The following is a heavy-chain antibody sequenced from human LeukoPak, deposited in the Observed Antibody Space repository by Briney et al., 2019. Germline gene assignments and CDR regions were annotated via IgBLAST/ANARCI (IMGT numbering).Heavy chain of an antibody. CDR2: ISSTSTYI. V-gene: IGHV3-21*01. CDR3: ARDTSYDSQPVYGMDV. D-gene: IGHD3-22*01. J-gene: IGHJ6*02. Sequence: GGSLRLSCAASGFTFSSHSMNWVRQAPGKGLEWVSSISSTSTYIYYADSVKGRFTISRDNAKNSLYLQMNSLRAEDTAVYYCARDTSYDSQPVYGMDVWGQGTTVTVSS. CDR1: GFTFSSHS.